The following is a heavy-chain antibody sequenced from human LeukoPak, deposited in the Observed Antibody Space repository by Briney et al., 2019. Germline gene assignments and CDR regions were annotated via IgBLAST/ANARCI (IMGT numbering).Heavy chain of an antibody. CDR3: AREYSSSSFDY. J-gene: IGHJ4*02. CDR2: ISSSSSTI. Sequence: GGSLRLSCAASGFTFSSYSMNWVRQAPGKGLKWVSYISSSSSTIYYADSVKGRFTISRDNAKNSLYLQMNSLRAEDTAVYYCAREYSSSSFDYWGQGTLVTVSS. D-gene: IGHD6-6*01. V-gene: IGHV3-48*01. CDR1: GFTFSSYS.